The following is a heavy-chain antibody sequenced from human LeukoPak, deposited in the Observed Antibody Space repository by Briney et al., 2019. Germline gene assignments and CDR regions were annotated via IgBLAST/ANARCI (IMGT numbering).Heavy chain of an antibody. Sequence: PSQTLSLTCTVSGGSISSGSYYWSWIRQPAGKGLEWIGRIYTSGSTNYNPSLKSRVTISVDTSKNQFSLKLSSVTAADTAVYYCARRGFIGHSYGGAFDIWGQGTMVTVSS. V-gene: IGHV4-61*02. CDR2: IYTSGST. J-gene: IGHJ3*02. CDR1: GGSISSGSYY. CDR3: ARRGFIGHSYGGAFDI. D-gene: IGHD5-18*01.